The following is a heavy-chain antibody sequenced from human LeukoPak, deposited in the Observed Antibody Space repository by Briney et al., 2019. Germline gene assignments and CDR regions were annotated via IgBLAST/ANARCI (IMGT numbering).Heavy chain of an antibody. CDR3: AKSLTGGTGEAFDI. Sequence: GGSLRLSCAASGFTFSSYGMHWVRQAPGKGLEWVAVISYDGSNKYYADSVKGRFTISRDNSKNTLYLQMNSLRAEDTAVYYCAKSLTGGTGEAFDIWGQGTMVTVSS. CDR1: GFTFSSYG. V-gene: IGHV3-30*18. CDR2: ISYDGSNK. J-gene: IGHJ3*02. D-gene: IGHD1-14*01.